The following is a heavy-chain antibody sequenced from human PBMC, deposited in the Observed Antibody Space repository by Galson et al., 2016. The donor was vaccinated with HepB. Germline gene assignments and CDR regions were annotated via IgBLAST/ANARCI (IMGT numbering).Heavy chain of an antibody. CDR2: INPNSGDT. CDR1: GYTFTGYY. J-gene: IGHJ4*02. CDR3: ARGPAASGRYYRAWWY. V-gene: IGHV1-2*02. D-gene: IGHD3-10*01. Sequence: SVKVSCKASGYTFTGYYMHWVRQAPGQGLEWMGWINPNSGDTTFAQKFQGRVTMTRDTSISIAYMELSRLRSDDTAVYYCARGPAASGRYYRAWWYLGQGTLVTGSS.